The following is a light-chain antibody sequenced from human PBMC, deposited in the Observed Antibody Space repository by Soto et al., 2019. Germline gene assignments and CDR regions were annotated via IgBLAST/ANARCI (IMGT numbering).Light chain of an antibody. CDR3: QLYGRAPL. CDR2: GAS. J-gene: IGKJ3*01. CDR1: QSISSY. Sequence: EIVLTQSPGTLSLSPGERATLSCRASQSISSYLAWYQQKPGQSPRLLIYGASIRATGIPDRFSGSGSGTDLTLTIRSLETEDFAVYYCQLYGRAPLFGPGTKVDNK. V-gene: IGKV3-20*01.